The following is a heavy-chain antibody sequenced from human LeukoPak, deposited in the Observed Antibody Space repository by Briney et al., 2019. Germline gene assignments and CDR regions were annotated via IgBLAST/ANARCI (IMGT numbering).Heavy chain of an antibody. J-gene: IGHJ4*02. Sequence: GGSLRLSCAVSGFTFSHYGMSWVRQAPGKGLEWVSGISGSGAGTYYADSVEGRFTISRDNSKNTLYLQMNSLRAEDTAVYYCAKGAYYADWGQGTLVTVSS. D-gene: IGHD3-3*01. V-gene: IGHV3-23*01. CDR3: AKGAYYAD. CDR2: ISGSGAGT. CDR1: GFTFSHYG.